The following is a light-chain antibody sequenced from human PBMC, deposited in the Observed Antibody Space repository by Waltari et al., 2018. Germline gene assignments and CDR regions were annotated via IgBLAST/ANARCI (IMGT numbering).Light chain of an antibody. V-gene: IGLV4-69*01. Sequence: QLVVTQSPSASASLGASVKLTCTLSSGHSSYAIAWHQQQPEKGPRYLMKISSDGSHIKGDGIPDRFSGSSSGAWRYLTISSLQSEDEADYYCQTWGTGIWVFGGGTKLTVL. CDR1: SGHSSYA. CDR2: ISSDGSH. CDR3: QTWGTGIWV. J-gene: IGLJ3*02.